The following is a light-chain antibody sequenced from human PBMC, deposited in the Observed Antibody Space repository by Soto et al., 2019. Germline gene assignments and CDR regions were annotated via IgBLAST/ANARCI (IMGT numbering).Light chain of an antibody. CDR2: DVN. CDR3: SSYTSSSTLV. CDR1: SSDVGGHNF. J-gene: IGLJ3*02. Sequence: QSALTQPASVSGSPGQSITLSCTGSSSDVGGHNFVSWYQQHPGRAPKVMIYDVNNRPSGVSNRFSGSKSGNTASLTISGLQAEDEADYYCSSYTSSSTLVFGGGTKLTVL. V-gene: IGLV2-14*01.